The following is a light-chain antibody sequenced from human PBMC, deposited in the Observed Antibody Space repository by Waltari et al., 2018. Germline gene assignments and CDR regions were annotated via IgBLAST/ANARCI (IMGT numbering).Light chain of an antibody. CDR1: KLGDKY. Sequence: SYELTQPPSVSVSPGQTASITCSGDKLGDKYASWYQQKSGQSPVLVIYQDNKRPSGIPELFSGSNSGNTAALTISGTQAMDEADYYCQAWDSSTYWVFGGGTKVTVL. CDR3: QAWDSSTYWV. CDR2: QDN. J-gene: IGLJ3*02. V-gene: IGLV3-1*01.